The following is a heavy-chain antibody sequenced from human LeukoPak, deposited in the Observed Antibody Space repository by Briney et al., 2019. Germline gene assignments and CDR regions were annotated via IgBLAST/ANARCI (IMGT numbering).Heavy chain of an antibody. CDR1: GYTFTNYY. Sequence: PVASVKVSCKTTGYTFTNYYMHWLRQAPGQGLEWMGIINPTGGSTSYAQKFQGRVTMTRDTSTSTVYMELSSLRSEDTALYYCARDDARYYDSSGYPYNAFDIWGQGTMVTVSS. CDR3: ARDDARYYDSSGYPYNAFDI. J-gene: IGHJ3*02. D-gene: IGHD3-22*01. CDR2: INPTGGST. V-gene: IGHV1-46*01.